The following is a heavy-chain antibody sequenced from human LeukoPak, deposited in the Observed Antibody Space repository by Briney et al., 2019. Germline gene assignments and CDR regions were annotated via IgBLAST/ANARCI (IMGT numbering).Heavy chain of an antibody. CDR2: IYSGGST. V-gene: IGHV3-66*01. D-gene: IGHD3-16*01. CDR1: GFTFSSYS. J-gene: IGHJ3*02. Sequence: GGSLRLSCAASGFTFSSYSMNWVRQAPGKGLEWVSVIYSGGSTYYADSVKGRFTISRDNSKNTLYLQMNSLRAEDTAVYYCARGGIKDAFDIWGQGTMVTVSS. CDR3: ARGGIKDAFDI.